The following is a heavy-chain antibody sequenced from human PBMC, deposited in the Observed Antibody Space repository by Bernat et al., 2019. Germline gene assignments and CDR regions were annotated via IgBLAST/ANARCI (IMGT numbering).Heavy chain of an antibody. Sequence: QVQLVQSGAEVKKPGASVKVSCKASGYTFTSYAMHWVRQAPGQRLEWMGWINAGNGNTKYSQKFQGRVTLTRDTSASTAYMELSSLRSEDTAVYYCARDYYDILTGYPKYNWFDPWGQGTLVTVSS. CDR3: ARDYYDILTGYPKYNWFDP. CDR2: INAGNGNT. CDR1: GYTFTSYA. V-gene: IGHV1-3*01. J-gene: IGHJ5*02. D-gene: IGHD3-9*01.